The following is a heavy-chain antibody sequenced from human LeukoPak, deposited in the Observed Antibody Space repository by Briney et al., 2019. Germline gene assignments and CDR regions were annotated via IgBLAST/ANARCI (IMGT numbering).Heavy chain of an antibody. D-gene: IGHD1-26*01. Sequence: SETLSLTCTVSGGSISSYYWSWIRQPPGKGLEWIGYIYYSGSTNYNPSLKSRVTISVDTSKNQFSLKLSSVTAADTAEYYCARNSGSYSAAVFDYWGQGTLVTVSS. CDR1: GGSISSYY. CDR3: ARNSGSYSAAVFDY. CDR2: IYYSGST. J-gene: IGHJ4*02. V-gene: IGHV4-59*01.